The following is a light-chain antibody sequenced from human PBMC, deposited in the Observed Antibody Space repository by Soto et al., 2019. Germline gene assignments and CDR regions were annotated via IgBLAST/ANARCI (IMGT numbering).Light chain of an antibody. CDR1: KLGDKY. V-gene: IGLV3-1*01. CDR3: QAWDSSTPYV. Sequence: SYELTQPPSVSVSPGQTASITCSGDKLGDKYACWYQQKPGQSPVLVIYQDSKWPSGIPERFSGSNSGNTATLTISGTQAMDEADYYCQAWDSSTPYVFGTGTKLTVL. CDR2: QDS. J-gene: IGLJ1*01.